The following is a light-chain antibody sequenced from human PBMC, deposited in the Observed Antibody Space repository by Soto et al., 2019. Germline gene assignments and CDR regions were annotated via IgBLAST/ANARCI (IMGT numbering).Light chain of an antibody. J-gene: IGKJ1*01. CDR2: KAS. CDR3: QHYNSYSEA. CDR1: RRIINW. V-gene: IGKV1-5*03. Sequence: DIQLTQSPSTLSASVGDRVTITCRASRRIINWLAWYQQKSGKGPKLLIYKASNLQTGVPSRFSGSGYGTEFTLPISSLQPDDVETYYCQHYNSYSEAFGQGTKV.